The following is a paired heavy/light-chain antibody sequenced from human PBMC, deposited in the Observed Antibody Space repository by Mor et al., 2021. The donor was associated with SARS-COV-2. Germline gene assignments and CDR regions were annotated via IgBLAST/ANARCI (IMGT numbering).Heavy chain of an antibody. Sequence: QVQLVESGGGVVQPGRSLRLSCAASGFTFSSYGMHWVRQAPGKGLEWVAVISYDGSNKYYADSVKGRFTISRDNSKNTLYLQMNSLRAEDTAVYYCAKPEKTTTGQTGTTSEGYYYYGMDVWGQGTTVTVSS. CDR1: GFTFSSYG. D-gene: IGHD1-1*01. V-gene: IGHV3-30*18. CDR3: AKPEKTTTGQTGTTSEGYYYYGMDV. J-gene: IGHJ6*02. CDR2: ISYDGSNK.
Light chain of an antibody. CDR2: LGS. J-gene: IGKJ3*01. V-gene: IGKV2-28*01. Sequence: DIVMTQSPLSLPVTPGEPASISCRSSQSLLHSNGYNYLDWYLQKPGQSPQLLIYLGSNRASGVPDRFSGSGSGTDFTLKISRVEAEDVGVYYCMQALQTPSFGPGTKVDIK. CDR1: QSLLHSNGYNY. CDR3: MQALQTPS.